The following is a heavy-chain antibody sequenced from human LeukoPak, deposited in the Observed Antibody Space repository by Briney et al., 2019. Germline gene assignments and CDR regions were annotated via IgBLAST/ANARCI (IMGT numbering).Heavy chain of an antibody. D-gene: IGHD5-12*01. CDR2: IYGGGGVI. CDR1: GFTFSGYG. V-gene: IGHV3-23*03. CDR3: AKDRVPDSGYDIDY. J-gene: IGHJ4*02. Sequence: PGGSLRLSCAASGFTFSGYGMYWVHQAPRKGLEWVAGIYGGGGVIKYADSVKGRFTISRDNSENILYLQMDSLRVEDTAMYYCAKDRVPDSGYDIDYWGQGTLVTVSS.